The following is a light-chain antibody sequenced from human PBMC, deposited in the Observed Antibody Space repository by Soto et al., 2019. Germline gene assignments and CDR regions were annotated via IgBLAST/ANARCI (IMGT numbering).Light chain of an antibody. V-gene: IGKV3-15*01. CDR1: QSVSSN. Sequence: QPPDSISVSPRESSTLSCSDSQSVSSNLAWYQQKPGQAPRLLIYGASSRAAGIPARFSGSGSGTEFTLTISSLQSEDFAVYYCQPYKTWPPITFGQGTRLEV. J-gene: IGKJ5*01. CDR3: QPYKTWPPIT. CDR2: GAS.